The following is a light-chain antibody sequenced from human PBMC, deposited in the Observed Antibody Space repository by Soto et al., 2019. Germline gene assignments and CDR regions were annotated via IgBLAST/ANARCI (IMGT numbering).Light chain of an antibody. J-gene: IGKJ1*01. CDR2: AAS. CDR3: LQDYNYPRT. V-gene: IGKV1-6*01. Sequence: AVDVTHSPSSLCASVGDRVTITCRASQGIRNALGWYQQKPGKAPKLLIYAASSLQSGAPSRFSGSGSGTDFTLTISGLHPEDFATYYCLQDYNYPRTFGQGTKV. CDR1: QGIRNA.